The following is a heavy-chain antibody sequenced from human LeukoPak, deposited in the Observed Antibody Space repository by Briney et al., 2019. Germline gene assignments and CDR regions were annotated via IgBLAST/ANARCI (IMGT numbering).Heavy chain of an antibody. V-gene: IGHV4-59*01. J-gene: IGHJ5*02. CDR1: GGSISSYY. CDR3: ARDTGGWFDP. Sequence: PSETLPLTCTVSGGSISSYYWSWIRQPPGKGLEWIGNIYYSGSTNYNPSLKSRVTISVDTSKNQFSLKLSSVTAADTAVYYCARDTGGWFDPWGQGTLVTVSS. CDR2: IYYSGST. D-gene: IGHD7-27*01.